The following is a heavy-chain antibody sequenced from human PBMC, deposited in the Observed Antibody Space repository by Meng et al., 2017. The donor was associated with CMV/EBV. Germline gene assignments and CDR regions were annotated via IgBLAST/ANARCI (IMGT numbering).Heavy chain of an antibody. Sequence: GGSLRLSCAASGFTFSSYAMHWVRQAPGKGLEWVAVISYDGSNKYYADSVKGRFTISRDNSKNTLYLQMNSLRAEDTAVYYCARPPWDYDFWSGSPDVWGQGTTVTVSS. V-gene: IGHV3-30*04. J-gene: IGHJ6*02. CDR3: ARPPWDYDFWSGSPDV. CDR1: GFTFSSYA. D-gene: IGHD3-3*01. CDR2: ISYDGSNK.